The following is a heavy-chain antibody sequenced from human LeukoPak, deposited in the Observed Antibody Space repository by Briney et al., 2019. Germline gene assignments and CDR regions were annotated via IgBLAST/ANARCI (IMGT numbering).Heavy chain of an antibody. CDR3: AKNHKAVTNSGVPSQGY. CDR2: IAYDGSKK. D-gene: IGHD3-3*01. J-gene: IGHJ4*02. V-gene: IGHV3-30*19. CDR1: EFTFSSYG. Sequence: GGSLRLSCAASEFTFSSYGMHWVRQAPGKGLEWVAFIAYDGSKKYYAESVKGRFSISRDDSRNTLYLQMSGLKTEDTAVYYCAKNHKAVTNSGVPSQGYWGQGTLVTVSS.